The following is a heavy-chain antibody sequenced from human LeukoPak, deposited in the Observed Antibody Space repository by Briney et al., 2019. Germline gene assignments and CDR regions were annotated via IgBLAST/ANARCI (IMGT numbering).Heavy chain of an antibody. CDR2: ISYDENTK. V-gene: IGHV3-30-3*01. CDR1: GFSFSSYD. CDR3: ARDSDSGSYQSDY. J-gene: IGHJ4*02. Sequence: GGSLRLSCVASGFSFSSYDMHWVRQAPGKGLEWVSVISYDENTKYYADSVRGRFSISRDNSKNTLYLQMNSLRNEDTALYYCARDSDSGSYQSDYWGQGTLVTVAS. D-gene: IGHD1-26*01.